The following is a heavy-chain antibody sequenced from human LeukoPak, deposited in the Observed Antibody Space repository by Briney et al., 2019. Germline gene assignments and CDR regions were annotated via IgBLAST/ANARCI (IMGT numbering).Heavy chain of an antibody. V-gene: IGHV3-13*01. D-gene: IGHD6-19*01. CDR1: GFTFIDYD. CDR3: ARGGIQVSGIDEFDY. CDR2: IGIRGDT. J-gene: IGHJ4*02. Sequence: GGSQRLSCAASGFTFIDYDMHWVRQVIGKGLEWVSAIGIRGDTHYSGSVKGRFTISRENAESSLYLQMNSLRAEDTAVYYCARGGIQVSGIDEFDYWGQGTLVTVSS.